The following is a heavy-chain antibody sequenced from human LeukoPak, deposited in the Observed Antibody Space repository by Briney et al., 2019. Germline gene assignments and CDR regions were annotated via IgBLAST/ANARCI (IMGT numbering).Heavy chain of an antibody. CDR3: GSQFYDSSGYYFQH. D-gene: IGHD3-22*01. CDR2: IYSSGST. J-gene: IGHJ1*01. CDR1: GGSISSRSYY. V-gene: IGHV4-39*02. Sequence: PSETLSLTCTVSGGSISSRSYYWGWIRQPPGKGLEWPANIYSSGSTYQNPSLKSRVTISVDTSKTHFSLKLSSLTAADTAVYYCGSQFYDSSGYYFQHWGQGTLVTVSS.